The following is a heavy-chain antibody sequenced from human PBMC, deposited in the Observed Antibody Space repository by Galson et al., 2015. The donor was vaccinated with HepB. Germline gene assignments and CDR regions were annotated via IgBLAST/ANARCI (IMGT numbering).Heavy chain of an antibody. CDR3: AMSTSRITMVQGAIISGFEY. CDR2: IYPGDSDT. V-gene: IGHV5-51*03. D-gene: IGHD3-10*01. J-gene: IGHJ4*02. CDR1: GYGFTSYW. Sequence: QSGAEVKKPGESLKISCKGSGYGFTSYWIGWVRQMPGKGLEWMGIIYPGDSDTRYSPSFQGQVTISADKSISTAYLQWSSLKASDTAMYYCAMSTSRITMVQGAIISGFEYWGQGALVTVSS.